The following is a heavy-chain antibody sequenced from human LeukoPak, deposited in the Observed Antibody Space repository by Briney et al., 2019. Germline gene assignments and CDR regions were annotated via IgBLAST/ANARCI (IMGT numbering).Heavy chain of an antibody. CDR3: ARVLLFDYYYYMDV. CDR1: GGSISSYY. D-gene: IGHD3-10*01. V-gene: IGHV4-59*01. CDR2: IYYSGST. Sequence: NTSETLSLTCTVSGGSISSYYWSWIRQPPGKGLEWIWYIYYSGSTNYNPSLKSRVTISVDTSKNQFSLKLSSVTAADTAVYYCARVLLFDYYYYMDVWGKGTTVTISS. J-gene: IGHJ6*03.